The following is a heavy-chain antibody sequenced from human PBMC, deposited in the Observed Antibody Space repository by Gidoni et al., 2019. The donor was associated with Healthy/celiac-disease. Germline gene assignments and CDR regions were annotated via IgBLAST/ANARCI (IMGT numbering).Heavy chain of an antibody. J-gene: IGHJ6*02. D-gene: IGHD3-3*01. V-gene: IGHV1-69*01. CDR3: ASFDGDLRFLDYYGMDV. Sequence: QVQLVQSGAEVKKPGSSVKVSCKASGGTFSSYAISWVRQVPGQGLEWMGGIIPICGTANYAQKFQGRVTITADESTSTAYMELSSLRSEDTAVYYCASFDGDLRFLDYYGMDVWGQGTTVTVSS. CDR2: IIPICGTA. CDR1: GGTFSSYA.